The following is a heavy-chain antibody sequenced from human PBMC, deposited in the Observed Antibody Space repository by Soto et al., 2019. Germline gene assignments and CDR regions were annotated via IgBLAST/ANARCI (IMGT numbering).Heavy chain of an antibody. CDR2: IYPGDSDT. J-gene: IGHJ6*02. Sequence: PGESLKISCKGSGYSFTSYWIGWVRQMPGKGLEWMGIIYPGDSDTRYSPSFQGQVTISADKSISTAYLQWSSLKASDTAMYYCARQGTYYDILTGYYADYYYGMDVWGQGTTVTVSS. CDR3: ARQGTYYDILTGYYADYYYGMDV. CDR1: GYSFTSYW. D-gene: IGHD3-9*01. V-gene: IGHV5-51*01.